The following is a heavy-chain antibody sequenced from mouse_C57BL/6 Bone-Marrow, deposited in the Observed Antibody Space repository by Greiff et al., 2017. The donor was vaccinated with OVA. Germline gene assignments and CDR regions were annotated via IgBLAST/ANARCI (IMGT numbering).Heavy chain of an antibody. V-gene: IGHV1-66*01. CDR3: ARYDYDG. J-gene: IGHJ1*03. CDR2: IYPGSGNT. Sequence: VQLQQSGAELVQPGASVKLSCTASGFSFTSYYIHWVQQRPGQGLEWIGEIYPGSGNTKYNETLKGKATLTEDTSASTDYMQLSSLTAEDSAVYYCARYDYDGWGTGTTVTVS. CDR1: GFSFTSYY.